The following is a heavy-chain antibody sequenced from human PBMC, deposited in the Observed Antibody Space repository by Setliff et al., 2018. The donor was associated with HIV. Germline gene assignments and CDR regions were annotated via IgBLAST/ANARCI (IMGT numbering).Heavy chain of an antibody. CDR2: IYYSGTA. Sequence: PSETLSLTCTVSRGSIYRSGFYWGWLRQPPGKGLEWIGYIYYSGTAYYNPSLKSRVTISVATSKNQFSLKLSSVTAADTAVYYCARGSPASIAARPWYFQHWGQGTLVTVSS. CDR3: ARGSPASIAARPWYFQH. D-gene: IGHD6-6*01. CDR1: RGSIYRSGFY. V-gene: IGHV4-31*03. J-gene: IGHJ1*01.